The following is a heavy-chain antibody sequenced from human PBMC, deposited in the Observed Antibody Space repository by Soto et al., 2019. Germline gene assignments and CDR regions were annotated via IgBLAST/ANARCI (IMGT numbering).Heavy chain of an antibody. D-gene: IGHD1-26*01. CDR3: ARGPGGATTGAFDI. CDR1: GGSISSGGYY. V-gene: IGHV4-31*03. Sequence: SETLSLTCTVSGGSISSGGYYWSWIRQHPGKGLEWIGYIYYSGSTYYNPSLKSRVTISVDTSKNQFPLKLSSVTAADTAVYYCARGPGGATTGAFDIWGQGTMVTVSS. CDR2: IYYSGST. J-gene: IGHJ3*02.